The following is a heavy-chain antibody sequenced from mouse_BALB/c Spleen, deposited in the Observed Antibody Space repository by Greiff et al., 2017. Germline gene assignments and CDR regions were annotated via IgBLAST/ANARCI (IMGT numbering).Heavy chain of an antibody. CDR2: ISYSGST. D-gene: IGHD2-14*01. V-gene: IGHV3-2*02. CDR1: GYSITSDYA. CDR3: ARRYLYGYDVFDY. J-gene: IGHJ2*01. Sequence: EVQLQESGPGLVKPSQSLSLTCTVTGYSITSDYAWNWIRQFPGNKLEWMGYISYSGSTSYNPSLKSRISITRDTSKNQFFLQLNSVTTEDTATYYCARRYLYGYDVFDYWGQGTTLTVSS.